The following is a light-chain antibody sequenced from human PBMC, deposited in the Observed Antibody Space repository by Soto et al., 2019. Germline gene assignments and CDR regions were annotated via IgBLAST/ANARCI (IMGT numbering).Light chain of an antibody. Sequence: RLMTQSPDTLSVAPGERATLSCRASETVRSNLAWYQQKPGQAPRLLIYAASTRATGIPVRFIGNGSGTEFTLTISSLQSEDFAVYYCQQYNNWWTFGQGTKVDIK. V-gene: IGKV3D-15*01. CDR3: QQYNNWWT. CDR2: AAS. J-gene: IGKJ1*01. CDR1: ETVRSN.